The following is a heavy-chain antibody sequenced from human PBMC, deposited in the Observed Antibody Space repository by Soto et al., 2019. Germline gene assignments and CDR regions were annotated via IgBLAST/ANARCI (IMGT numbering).Heavy chain of an antibody. D-gene: IGHD3-10*01. V-gene: IGHV1-18*01. CDR2: ISIYNGNT. J-gene: IGHJ6*02. CDR3: ARGGRFYGSGSNDYYFWVLDV. CDR1: GYTFTNYV. Sequence: QVQLVQSGAEVKKPGASVKVSCKASGYTFTNYVISWVRQAPGQGLERMGWISIYNGNTNYAQKFKGRVTMTTDTSTSTAYRDLRSMRSADTAVYCCARGGRFYGSGSNDYYFWVLDVWGQGTTVTVSS.